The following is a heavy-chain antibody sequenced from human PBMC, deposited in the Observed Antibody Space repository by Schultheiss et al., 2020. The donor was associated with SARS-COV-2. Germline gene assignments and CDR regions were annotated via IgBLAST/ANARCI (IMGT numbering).Heavy chain of an antibody. CDR1: GFTVSSNY. CDR3: TTDDGGSYRAFWKY. CDR2: IYSGGST. D-gene: IGHD1-26*01. J-gene: IGHJ4*02. Sequence: GESLKISCAASGFTVSSNYMSWVRQAPGKGLEWVSVIYSGGSTYYADSVRDRFAISRDNSKSTLYLQMNSLRPEDTAVYYCTTDDGGSYRAFWKYWGQGTLVTVSS. V-gene: IGHV3-53*05.